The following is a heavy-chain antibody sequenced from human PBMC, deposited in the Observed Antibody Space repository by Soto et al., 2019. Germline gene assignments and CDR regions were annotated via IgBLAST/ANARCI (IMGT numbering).Heavy chain of an antibody. V-gene: IGHV5-51*04. CDR2: IYPGDFDR. CDR3: ARSYGGEYYDSRSYYYAY. D-gene: IGHD3-22*01. Sequence: GETLKISCKGSGYKFIDYWIGWVRQVPGKGLEWMGGIYPGDFDRKYSPSFQGQVTISADKPITTAYLQWSSLKASDTAIYYCARSYGGEYYDSRSYYYAYWGQGTLVTVSS. CDR1: GYKFIDYW. J-gene: IGHJ4*02.